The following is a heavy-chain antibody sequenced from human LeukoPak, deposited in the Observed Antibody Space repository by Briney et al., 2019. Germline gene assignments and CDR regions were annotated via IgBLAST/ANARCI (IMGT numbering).Heavy chain of an antibody. CDR2: IYYSGST. D-gene: IGHD6-25*01. CDR1: GGSISSYY. CDR3: AGTAAGNDAFDI. Sequence: SETLSLTRTVSGGSISSYYWSWIRQPPGKGLEWIGYIYYSGSTNYNPSLKSRVTISVDTSKNQFSLKLSSVTAADTAVYYCAGTAAGNDAFDIWGQGTMVTVSS. V-gene: IGHV4-59*01. J-gene: IGHJ3*02.